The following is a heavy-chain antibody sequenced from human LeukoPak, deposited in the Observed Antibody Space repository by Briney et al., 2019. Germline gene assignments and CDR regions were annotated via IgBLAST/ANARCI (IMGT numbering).Heavy chain of an antibody. CDR3: ARDTSTVTHWYFDL. V-gene: IGHV1-69*06. CDR1: GGTFSSYA. J-gene: IGHJ2*01. CDR2: IIPIFGTA. Sequence: SVKVSCKASGGTFSSYAISWVRQAPGQGLEWMGGIIPIFGTANYAQKFQDRVTITADKSTSTAYMELSSLRSEDTAVYYCARDTSTVTHWYFDLWGRGTLVTVSS. D-gene: IGHD4-17*01.